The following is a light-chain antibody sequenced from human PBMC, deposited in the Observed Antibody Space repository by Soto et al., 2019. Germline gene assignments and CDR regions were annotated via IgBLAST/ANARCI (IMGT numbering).Light chain of an antibody. CDR3: CSYAHSTTVV. CDR2: EDN. CDR1: GRSYNL. Sequence: QSALTQPASVSGSPGQSITISCTGSGRSYNLVSWFQQSPGKAPKLIIYEDNKRPSGVSNRFSGSKSGNTASLTISGLQPEDEADYYCCSYAHSTTVVFGGGTKLTVL. J-gene: IGLJ3*02. V-gene: IGLV2-23*01.